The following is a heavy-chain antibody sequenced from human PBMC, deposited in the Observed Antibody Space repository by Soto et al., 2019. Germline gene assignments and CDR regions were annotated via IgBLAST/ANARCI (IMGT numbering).Heavy chain of an antibody. Sequence: PSETLSLTCTVSGGSISSSSYYWGWIRQPPGKGLEWIGSIYYSGSTYYNPSLKSRVTISVDTSKNQFSLKLSSVTAADTAVYYCATSYGNAWYPYWGQGTQVTVSS. J-gene: IGHJ4*02. CDR3: ATSYGNAWYPY. V-gene: IGHV4-39*01. CDR2: IYYSGST. D-gene: IGHD6-13*01. CDR1: GGSISSSSYY.